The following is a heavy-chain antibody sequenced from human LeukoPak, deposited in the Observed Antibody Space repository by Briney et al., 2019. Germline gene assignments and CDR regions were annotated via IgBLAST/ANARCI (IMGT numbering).Heavy chain of an antibody. CDR1: GYTFTRYG. CDR2: ISAYNGNT. Sequence: AASVKVSCKASGYTFTRYGISWVRQAPGQGLEWMGWISAYNGNTNYAQKLQGRVTITTDECTSTAYMELSSLRSEDTAVYYCARDKPAFTWGYSSSSYYWFDPWGQGTLVTVSS. D-gene: IGHD6-6*01. CDR3: ARDKPAFTWGYSSSSYYWFDP. J-gene: IGHJ5*02. V-gene: IGHV1-18*01.